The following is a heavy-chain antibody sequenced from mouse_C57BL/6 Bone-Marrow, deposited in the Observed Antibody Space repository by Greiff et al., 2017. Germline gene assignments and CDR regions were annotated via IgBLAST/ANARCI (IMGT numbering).Heavy chain of an antibody. J-gene: IGHJ1*03. CDR1: GYSITSGYY. Sequence: DVQLVESGPGLVKPSQSLSLTCSVTGYSITSGYYWNWIRQFPGNKLEWMGYISYDGSNNYNPSLKNRISITRDTSKNQFFLKLNSVTTEDTATYYCARAPFYYGSSPGKVDVWGTGTTVTVSS. D-gene: IGHD1-1*01. V-gene: IGHV3-6*01. CDR2: ISYDGSN. CDR3: ARAPFYYGSSPGKVDV.